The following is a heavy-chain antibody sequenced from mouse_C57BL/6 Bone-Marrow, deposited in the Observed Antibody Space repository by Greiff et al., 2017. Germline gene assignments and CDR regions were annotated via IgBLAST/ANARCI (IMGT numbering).Heavy chain of an antibody. J-gene: IGHJ2*01. CDR3: ARGGYYVEDYFDY. CDR2: INPNNGGT. D-gene: IGHD2-3*01. CDR1: GYTFTDYY. V-gene: IGHV1-26*01. Sequence: VQLQQSGPELVKPGASVKISCKASGYTFTDYYMNWVKQSHGKSLEWIGDINPNNGGTSYNQKFKGKATLTVDKSSSTAYMELRSLTSEDSAVYYCARGGYYVEDYFDYWGQGTTLTVSS.